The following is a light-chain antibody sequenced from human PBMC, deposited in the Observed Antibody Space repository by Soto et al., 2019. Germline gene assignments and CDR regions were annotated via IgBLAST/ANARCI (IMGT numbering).Light chain of an antibody. CDR1: QSVSSN. CDR2: GAS. J-gene: IGKJ4*01. V-gene: IGKV3-15*01. CDR3: HQTFTPPLT. Sequence: EIVMTQSPATLSVSPGERATLSCRASQSVSSNLAWYQQKPGQAPRLLIYGASTRATGIPARFSGSGSGTEFTLTISSLQSEDFATYWCHQTFTPPLTFGGGTKVEI.